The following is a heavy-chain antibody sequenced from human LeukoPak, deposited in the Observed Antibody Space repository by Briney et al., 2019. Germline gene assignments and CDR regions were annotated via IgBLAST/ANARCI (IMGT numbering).Heavy chain of an antibody. CDR2: IYYSGST. CDR3: ARGAWGEDIVVVPAAIWEPLFDY. D-gene: IGHD2-2*01. Sequence: PSETLSLTCTVSGGSISSSSYYWSWIRQPPGKGLEWIGYIYYSGSTYYNPSLKSRVTISVDTSKNQFSLKLSSVTAADTAVYYCARGAWGEDIVVVPAAIWEPLFDYWGQGTLVTVSS. CDR1: GGSISSSSYY. V-gene: IGHV4-30-4*08. J-gene: IGHJ4*02.